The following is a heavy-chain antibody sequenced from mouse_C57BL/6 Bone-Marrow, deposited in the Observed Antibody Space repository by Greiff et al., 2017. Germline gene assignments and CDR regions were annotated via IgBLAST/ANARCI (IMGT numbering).Heavy chain of an antibody. J-gene: IGHJ1*03. CDR3: ARWGYYGRSLYWYFDV. CDR1: GYTFTSYG. V-gene: IGHV1-81*01. CDR2: IYPRSGNT. Sequence: VKLMESGAELARPGASVKLSCKASGYTFTSYGISWVKQRTGQGLEWIGEIYPRSGNTYYNEKFKGKATLTADKSSSTAYLELRSLTSEDSAVYFGARWGYYGRSLYWYFDVWGTGTTVTVSS. D-gene: IGHD1-1*01.